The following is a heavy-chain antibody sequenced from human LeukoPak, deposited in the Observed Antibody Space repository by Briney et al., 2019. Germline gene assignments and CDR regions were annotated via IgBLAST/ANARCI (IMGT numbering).Heavy chain of an antibody. CDR1: GFTVSSNY. J-gene: IGHJ4*02. D-gene: IGHD1-1*01. Sequence: PGGSLRLSCAASGFTVSSNYMSWVRQAPGKGLEWVSVIYSGGSTYYADSVKGRFTISRDNSKNTLYLQMNSLRAEDTAVYYCAKDRNWNDVGVFDSWGQGTLVTVSS. CDR3: AKDRNWNDVGVFDS. V-gene: IGHV3-53*01. CDR2: IYSGGST.